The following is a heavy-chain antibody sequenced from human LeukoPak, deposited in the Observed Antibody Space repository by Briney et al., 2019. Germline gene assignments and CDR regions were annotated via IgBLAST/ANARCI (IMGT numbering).Heavy chain of an antibody. V-gene: IGHV1-8*01. CDR2: MNPNSGNT. Sequence: ASVKVSCKASGYTFTSYDINWVRQATGQGPEWMGWMNPNSGNTGYAQKFQGRVTMTRNTSISTAYMEVSSLRSEDTAVYYCARGTRGDILTGYSLGYWGQGTLVTVSS. CDR3: ARGTRGDILTGYSLGY. D-gene: IGHD3-9*01. CDR1: GYTFTSYD. J-gene: IGHJ4*02.